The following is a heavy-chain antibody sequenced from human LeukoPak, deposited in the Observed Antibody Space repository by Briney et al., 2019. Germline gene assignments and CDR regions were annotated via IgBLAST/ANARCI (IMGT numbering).Heavy chain of an antibody. D-gene: IGHD2-21*01. J-gene: IGHJ4*02. CDR1: GYTFSNYA. CDR3: ARGIWSVRTVDYYLDS. Sequence: GASVKVSCKASGYTFSNYAIHWVRQAPGQRFEWMGWINAGNGHTKYSQNFQGRVTITRDSSASTVYIDLSSLTSEDTAVYYCARGIWSVRTVDYYLDSWGQGTLVTVSS. V-gene: IGHV1-3*01. CDR2: INAGNGHT.